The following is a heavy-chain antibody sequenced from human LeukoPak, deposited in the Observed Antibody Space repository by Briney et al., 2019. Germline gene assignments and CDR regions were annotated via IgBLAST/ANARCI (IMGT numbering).Heavy chain of an antibody. J-gene: IGHJ4*02. CDR3: ARGRYFDWLWDFDY. CDR1: GGSISSYY. Sequence: SETLSLTCTVSGGSISSYYWSWIRQPPGKGLEWIGYIYYSGSTNYNPSLKSRVTISVDTSKNQFSLKLSSVTAADTAVYYCARGRYFDWLWDFDYWGQGPLVTVSS. V-gene: IGHV4-59*01. CDR2: IYYSGST. D-gene: IGHD3-9*01.